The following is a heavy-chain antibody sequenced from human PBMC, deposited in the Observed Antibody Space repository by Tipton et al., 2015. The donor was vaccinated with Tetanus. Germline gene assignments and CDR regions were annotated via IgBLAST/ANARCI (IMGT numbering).Heavy chain of an antibody. J-gene: IGHJ4*02. D-gene: IGHD6-19*01. Sequence: SLRLSCAASGFSFSTYGIHWVRQAPGKGLEWVALISYDGINKYYADSVKGRITVSRDNSKNTLFLQMSSLRPEDTALYYCARDPNSSGWYPAYFDLWGQGTLVTVSS. CDR2: ISYDGINK. CDR1: GFSFSTYG. CDR3: ARDPNSSGWYPAYFDL. V-gene: IGHV3-30*03.